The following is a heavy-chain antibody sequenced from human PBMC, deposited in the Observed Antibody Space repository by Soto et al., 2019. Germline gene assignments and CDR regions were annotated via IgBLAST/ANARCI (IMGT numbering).Heavy chain of an antibody. D-gene: IGHD4-17*01. CDR2: ISYDGSNK. J-gene: IGHJ3*02. V-gene: IGHV3-30*18. CDR3: AKGYGEYVSDAFDI. CDR1: GFTFSSYG. Sequence: QVQLVESGGGVVQPGRSLRLSCAASGFTFSSYGMHWVRQAPGKGLEWVAVISYDGSNKYYADSVKGRFTISRDNSKNTLYLQMNSLRAEDTAVYYCAKGYGEYVSDAFDIWGQGTMVTVSS.